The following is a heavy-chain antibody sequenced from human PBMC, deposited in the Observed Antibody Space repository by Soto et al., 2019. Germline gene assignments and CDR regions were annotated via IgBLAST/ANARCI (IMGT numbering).Heavy chain of an antibody. CDR3: ARLGGYYQSLDS. Sequence: PSETLSLTCTVSGGSVNSDSYYWSWIRQPPGKGLEWIGYIYYGGTTTNNPSLNSRVAISIDTSKNQFSLTLSSVTAADTAVYYCARLGGYYQSLDSWGQGILVTVSS. V-gene: IGHV4-61*01. CDR1: GGSVNSDSYY. CDR2: IYYGGTT. J-gene: IGHJ5*01. D-gene: IGHD3-22*01.